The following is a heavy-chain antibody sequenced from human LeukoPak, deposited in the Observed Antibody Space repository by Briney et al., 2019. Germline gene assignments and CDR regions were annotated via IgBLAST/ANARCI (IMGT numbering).Heavy chain of an antibody. CDR1: GGTFSSYA. J-gene: IGHJ6*02. D-gene: IGHD3-10*01. CDR3: ARTNLRGVGPYYYGMDV. CDR2: IIPIFGTA. V-gene: IGHV1-69*13. Sequence: ASVKVSCKASGGTFSSYAISWVRQAPGQGLELMGGIIPIFGTANYAQKFQGRVTITADESTSTAYMELSSLRSEDTAVYYCARTNLRGVGPYYYGMDVWGQGTTVTVSS.